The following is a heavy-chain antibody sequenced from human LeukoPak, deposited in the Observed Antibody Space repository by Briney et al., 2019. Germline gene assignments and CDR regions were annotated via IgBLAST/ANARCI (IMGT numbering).Heavy chain of an antibody. V-gene: IGHV3-7*01. CDR3: ARGGRDFDY. Sequence: GGSLRLSCAASGIIFSSYWMSWVRQAPGKGLEWVANIKQDGSEKYYVDSVKGRFTISRDNAKDSLSLQMNSLRAEDTAVYYCARGGRDFDYWGQGTLVTVSS. CDR1: GIIFSSYW. J-gene: IGHJ4*02. CDR2: IKQDGSEK. D-gene: IGHD2-15*01.